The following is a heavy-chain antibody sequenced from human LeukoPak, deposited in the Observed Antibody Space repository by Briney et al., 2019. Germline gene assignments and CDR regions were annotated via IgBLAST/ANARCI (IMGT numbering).Heavy chain of an antibody. CDR3: ARVGPVRGVINPWFDP. CDR1: GGSFSGYY. Sequence: SETLSLTCAVYGGSFSGYYWSWIRQPPGKGLEWIGEINHSGSTNYNPSLKSRVTISVDTSKNQFSLKLSSVTAADTAVYYCARVGPVRGVINPWFDPWGQGTLVTVSS. CDR2: INHSGST. V-gene: IGHV4-34*01. D-gene: IGHD3-10*01. J-gene: IGHJ5*02.